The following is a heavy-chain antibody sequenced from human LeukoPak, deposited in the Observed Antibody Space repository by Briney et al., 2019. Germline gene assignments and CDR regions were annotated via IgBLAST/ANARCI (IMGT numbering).Heavy chain of an antibody. J-gene: IGHJ4*02. Sequence: SVKLSFKASGGTFSSYAISWVRQARGQGLEWMGGIIPIFGTANYAQKFQGRVTITADKSTSTAYMELSSLRSEDTAVYYCARGRGWPRYYFDYWGQGTLVTVSS. CDR3: ARGRGWPRYYFDY. CDR1: GGTFSSYA. D-gene: IGHD6-19*01. CDR2: IIPIFGTA. V-gene: IGHV1-69*06.